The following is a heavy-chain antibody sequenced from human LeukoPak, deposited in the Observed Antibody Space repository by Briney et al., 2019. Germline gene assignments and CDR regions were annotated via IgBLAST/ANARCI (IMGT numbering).Heavy chain of an antibody. J-gene: IGHJ4*02. D-gene: IGHD3-10*01. Sequence: GGSLRLSCAASGFTFSSYGMHWVRQAPGKGLEWVAVIWYDGSNKYYADSVKGRFTISRDNSKNTLYLQMNSLRAEDTAVYYCAKDRSHAYGSGMRDYWGQGTLVTVSS. CDR3: AKDRSHAYGSGMRDY. CDR1: GFTFSSYG. CDR2: IWYDGSNK. V-gene: IGHV3-30*02.